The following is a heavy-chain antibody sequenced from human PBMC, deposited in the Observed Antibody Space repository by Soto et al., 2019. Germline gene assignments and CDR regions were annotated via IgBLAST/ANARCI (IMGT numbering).Heavy chain of an antibody. V-gene: IGHV3-30-3*01. CDR3: ASRGNGDSSSWYSLGYYGMDV. CDR2: ISYDGSNK. D-gene: IGHD6-13*01. CDR1: GFTFSSYA. J-gene: IGHJ6*02. Sequence: GGSLRLSCAASGFTFSSYAMHWVRQAPGKGLEWVAVISYDGSNKYYADSVKGRFTISRDNSKNTLYLQMNSLRAEDTAVYYCASRGNGDSSSWYSLGYYGMDVWGQGTTVTVSS.